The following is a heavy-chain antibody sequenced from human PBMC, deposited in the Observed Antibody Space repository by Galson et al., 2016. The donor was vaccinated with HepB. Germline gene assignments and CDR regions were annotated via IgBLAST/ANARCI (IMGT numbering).Heavy chain of an antibody. CDR3: AKDNDRYYFGD. CDR1: GFTFGYFA. D-gene: IGHD2-21*02. V-gene: IGHV3-23*01. J-gene: IGHJ4*02. CDR2: ISGDGGST. Sequence: SLRLSCAASGFTFGYFAMSWVRQTPGKGLEWVSAISGDGGSTYYADSMEGRFTISRDNSKNRLYLQMNRLRGEDTAIYYCAKDNDRYYFGDWGQGTRVTVSS.